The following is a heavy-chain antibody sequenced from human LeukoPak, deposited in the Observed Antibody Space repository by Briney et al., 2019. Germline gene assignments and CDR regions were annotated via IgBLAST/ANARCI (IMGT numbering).Heavy chain of an antibody. D-gene: IGHD2-2*01. J-gene: IGHJ5*02. V-gene: IGHV1-69*01. CDR3: ARAVVVVPAVGPLNWFDP. CDR2: IIPIFGTA. Sequence: SVKVSCKASGGTFSSYAISWVRQAPGQGLEWMGGIIPIFGTANYAQTFQGRVTITAGESTSTAYMELSSLRSEDTAVYYCARAVVVVPAVGPLNWFDPWGQGTLVTVSS. CDR1: GGTFSSYA.